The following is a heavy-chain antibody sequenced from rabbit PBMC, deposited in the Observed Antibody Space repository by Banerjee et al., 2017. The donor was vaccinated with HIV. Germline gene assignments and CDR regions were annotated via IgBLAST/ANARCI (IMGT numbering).Heavy chain of an antibody. CDR3: VRDDSYDDYGEAPFNL. CDR2: IYTGSGNT. CDR1: GFDLSSGYY. J-gene: IGHJ4*01. D-gene: IGHD2-1*01. Sequence: QSVEESGGRLVQPGGSLTLSCKASGFDLSSGYYMCWVRQAPGKGLEWIGCIYTGSGNTYYASWAKGRFTISKTSSTTVTLQMTSLTAADTATYFCVRDDSYDDYGEAPFNLWGPGTLVTVS. V-gene: IGHV1S40*01.